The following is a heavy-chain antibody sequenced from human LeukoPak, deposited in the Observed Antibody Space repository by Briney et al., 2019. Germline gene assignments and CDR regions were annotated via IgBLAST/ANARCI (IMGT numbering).Heavy chain of an antibody. CDR3: AKDQRWIAVAGFFDY. D-gene: IGHD6-19*01. Sequence: GGSLRLSCAASGFTFSSYGMHWVRQAPGKGLEWVAVISYDGSNKYYADSVKGRFTISRDNSKNTLYLQMNSLRAEDTAVYYYAKDQRWIAVAGFFDYWGQGTLVTVSS. CDR1: GFTFSSYG. V-gene: IGHV3-30*18. J-gene: IGHJ4*02. CDR2: ISYDGSNK.